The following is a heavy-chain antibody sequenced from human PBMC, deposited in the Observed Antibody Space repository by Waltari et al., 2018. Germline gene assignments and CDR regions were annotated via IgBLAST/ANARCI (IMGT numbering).Heavy chain of an antibody. Sequence: QVQLQESGPGLVKPSETLSLTCTVSGGAISSHYWSCIRQPPGKGLEWIGYIYYSGSTNYNPSLKSRVTISVDTSKNQFSLKLSSVTAADTAVYYCARVWSGYYGYFDYWGQGTLVTVSS. CDR2: IYYSGST. J-gene: IGHJ4*02. V-gene: IGHV4-59*11. CDR1: GGAISSHY. D-gene: IGHD3-3*01. CDR3: ARVWSGYYGYFDY.